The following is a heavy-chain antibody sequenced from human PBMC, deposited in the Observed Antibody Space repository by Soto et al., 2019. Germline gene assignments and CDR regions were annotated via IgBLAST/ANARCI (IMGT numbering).Heavy chain of an antibody. CDR2: MNPITGNS. CDR1: RFTITTYD. J-gene: IGHJ6*01. Sequence: ASVKVPCKASRFTITTYDSNWVRQTTDHGLEWMGWMNPITGNSGYAQKFQGRVTRTRNTSISSAYMEVRSLRSEDTAVYYWARRKERSGHYY. V-gene: IGHV1-8*01. CDR3: ARRKERSGHYY.